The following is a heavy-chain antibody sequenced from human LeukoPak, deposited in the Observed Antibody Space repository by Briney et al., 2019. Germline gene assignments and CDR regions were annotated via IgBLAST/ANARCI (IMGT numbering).Heavy chain of an antibody. V-gene: IGHV3-9*03. Sequence: PGGSLRLSCAASGFTFDDYAMHWVRQAPGKGLEWVSGISWNSGSIGYADSVKGRFTISRDNAKNSLYLQMNSLRAEDIALYYCANARTYRLLAHFDYWGQGTLVTVSS. CDR3: ANARTYRLLAHFDY. J-gene: IGHJ4*02. CDR1: GFTFDDYA. CDR2: ISWNSGSI. D-gene: IGHD2-15*01.